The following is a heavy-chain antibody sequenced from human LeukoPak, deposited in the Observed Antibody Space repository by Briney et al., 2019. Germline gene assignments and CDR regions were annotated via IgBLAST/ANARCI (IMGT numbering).Heavy chain of an antibody. CDR3: ARRDYYDSSGYSPLFDY. J-gene: IGHJ4*02. D-gene: IGHD3-22*01. CDR1: GFIFSSYA. Sequence: GGSLRLSCAASGFIFSSYAMSWVRQAPGQGPEWVSGMSGNGGTTYYADSVKGRFTISRDNSKNTLYLQMNNLRVEDTAVYYCARRDYYDSSGYSPLFDYWGRGTLVTVSS. CDR2: MSGNGGTT. V-gene: IGHV3-23*01.